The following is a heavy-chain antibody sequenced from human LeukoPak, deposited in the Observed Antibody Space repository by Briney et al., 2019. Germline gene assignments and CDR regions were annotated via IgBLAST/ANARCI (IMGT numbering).Heavy chain of an antibody. CDR3: ARETCSGGSCYPPFDY. CDR2: ISGSGGST. V-gene: IGHV3-23*01. D-gene: IGHD2-15*01. Sequence: PGGSLRLSCAASGFTFNNAWMSWVRQAPGKGLEWVSAISGSGGSTYYADSVKGRFTISRDNSKNTLYLQMNSLRAEDTAVYYCARETCSGGSCYPPFDYWGQGTLVTVSS. CDR1: GFTFNNAW. J-gene: IGHJ4*02.